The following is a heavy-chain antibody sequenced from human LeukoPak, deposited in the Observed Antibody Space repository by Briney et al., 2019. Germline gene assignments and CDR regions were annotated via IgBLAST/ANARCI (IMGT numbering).Heavy chain of an antibody. D-gene: IGHD3-10*01. J-gene: IGHJ5*02. CDR3: ATKRWMGSGSSWFDP. CDR1: GFTFSSYW. Sequence: GGSLRLSCAASGFTFSSYWMSWVRQAPGKGLEWVANIKQDGSEKYYVDSVKGRFTISRDNAKKSLYLQMNSLRVEDTAVYYCATKRWMGSGSSWFDPWGQGTLVTVSS. V-gene: IGHV3-7*01. CDR2: IKQDGSEK.